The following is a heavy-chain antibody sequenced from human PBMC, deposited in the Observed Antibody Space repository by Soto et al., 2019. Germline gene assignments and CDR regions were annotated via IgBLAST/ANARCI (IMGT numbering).Heavy chain of an antibody. D-gene: IGHD2-2*01. Sequence: ASLKVSCTGFGYSFVKYGINWVRQAPGQGLEWVVWISPYSGYTHSAQKFHGRLTLTTDTAATTAYMELRNLRSADTALYYCARDASVLIPAAQPSRFDSWGQGTLVTVSS. CDR1: GYSFVKYG. V-gene: IGHV1-18*01. CDR2: ISPYSGYT. CDR3: ARDASVLIPAAQPSRFDS. J-gene: IGHJ4*02.